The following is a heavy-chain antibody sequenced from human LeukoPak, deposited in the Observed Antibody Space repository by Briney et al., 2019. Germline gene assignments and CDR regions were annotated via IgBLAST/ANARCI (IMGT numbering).Heavy chain of an antibody. CDR3: AKTNGYYSD. D-gene: IGHD3-22*01. Sequence: AGSLRLSCTASGFTFSRYGMNWVRQAPGKGLEWVSGISGSGGTTYYADSVKGRFTISRDNSKNSLSLQVSSLRAEDTAVYYCAKTNGYYSDWGQGTLVTVSS. CDR1: GFTFSRYG. CDR2: ISGSGGTT. V-gene: IGHV3-23*01. J-gene: IGHJ4*02.